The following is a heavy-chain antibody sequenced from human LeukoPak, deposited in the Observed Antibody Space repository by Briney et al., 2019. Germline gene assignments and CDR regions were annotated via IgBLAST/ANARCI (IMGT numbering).Heavy chain of an antibody. J-gene: IGHJ4*02. CDR1: GGSFSGYY. CDR2: INHSGST. Sequence: SETLSLTCAVYGGSFSGYYWSWIRQPPGKGLEWIGEINHSGSTNYNLSLKSRVTISVDTSKNQFSLKLSSVTAADTAVYYCARSVEPAVVVTAIGGYFDYWGQGTLVTVSS. V-gene: IGHV4-34*01. CDR3: ARSVEPAVVVTAIGGYFDY. D-gene: IGHD2-21*02.